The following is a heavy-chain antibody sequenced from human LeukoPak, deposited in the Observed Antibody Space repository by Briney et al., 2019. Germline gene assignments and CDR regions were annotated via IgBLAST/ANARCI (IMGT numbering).Heavy chain of an antibody. J-gene: IGHJ4*02. D-gene: IGHD5-12*01. CDR1: GGSISTYY. Sequence: SETLSLTCTVSGGSISTYYWSWIRQPPGKGLEWIGYIYYSGSTKYNPSLKSRVTISVDTSKNQFSLKLSSVTAADTAVYYCARDSRYSFDYWGQGTLVTVSS. CDR3: ARDSRYSFDY. V-gene: IGHV4-59*01. CDR2: IYYSGST.